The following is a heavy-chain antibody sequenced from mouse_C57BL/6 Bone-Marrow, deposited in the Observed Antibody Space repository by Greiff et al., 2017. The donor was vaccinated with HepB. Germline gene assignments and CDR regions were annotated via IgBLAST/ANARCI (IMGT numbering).Heavy chain of an antibody. CDR1: GFTFSDYY. D-gene: IGHD2-12*01. CDR2: ISNGGGST. V-gene: IGHV5-12*01. Sequence: EVHLVESGGGLVQPGGSLKLSCAASGFTFSDYYMYWVRQTPEKRLEWVAYISNGGGSTYYPDNVKGRFTISRDNAKNTLYLQMSRLKSEDTAMYYCARPRPRPYAMDYWGQGTSVTVSS. CDR3: ARPRPRPYAMDY. J-gene: IGHJ4*01.